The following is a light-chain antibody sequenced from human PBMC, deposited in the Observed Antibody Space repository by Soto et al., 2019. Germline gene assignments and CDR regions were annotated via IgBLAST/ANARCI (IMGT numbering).Light chain of an antibody. J-gene: IGKJ5*01. CDR2: GAS. V-gene: IGKV3-20*01. CDR1: QSVSNSY. Sequence: EIVLTQSPGTLSLSPGERATLSCRASQSVSNSYVAWYQQKFGQAPRLLIYGASSRATGIPDRFSGSGSGTDFILTISRLEPEDFAVYYCQQYGSSPITFGQGTRLEIK. CDR3: QQYGSSPIT.